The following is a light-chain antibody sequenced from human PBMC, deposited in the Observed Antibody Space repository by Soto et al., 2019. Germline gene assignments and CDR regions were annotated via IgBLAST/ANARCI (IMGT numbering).Light chain of an antibody. CDR2: GAS. V-gene: IGKV3-15*01. J-gene: IGKJ2*01. CDR1: QSVSSN. Sequence: EIVMTQSPATLSVSPGERATLSCRASQSVSSNLAWYQQKPGQAPRLLIYGASTRATGIPERFSGIGSGTEFTLTISSLQSEDRAVYYCQQYDNWLRTLGQGTKLEIK. CDR3: QQYDNWLRT.